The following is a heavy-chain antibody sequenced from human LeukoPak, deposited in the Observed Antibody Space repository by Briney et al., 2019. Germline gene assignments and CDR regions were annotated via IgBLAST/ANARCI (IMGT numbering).Heavy chain of an antibody. V-gene: IGHV1-69*01. CDR1: GGTFSSYA. J-gene: IGHJ5*02. D-gene: IGHD2-15*01. Sequence: AGSVKVSCKASGGTFSSYAISWVRQAPGQGLEWMGGIIPIFGTANYAQKFQGRVTITADESTSTAYMELSSLRSEDTAVYYCTSHGGSSPRNNWFDPWGQGTLVTVSS. CDR3: TSHGGSSPRNNWFDP. CDR2: IIPIFGTA.